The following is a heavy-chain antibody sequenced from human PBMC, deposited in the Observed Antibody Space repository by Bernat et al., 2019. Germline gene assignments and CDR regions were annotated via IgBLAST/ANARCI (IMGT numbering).Heavy chain of an antibody. CDR2: SRNKDKTFTA. CDR3: ARASSYSGTYETRNYFDS. J-gene: IGHJ4*02. V-gene: IGHV3-72*01. CDR1: GFTFSDHY. Sequence: EVQPVESGGGLVQPGGSLRLSCAASGFTFSDHYMDWVRQAPGKGLEWVGRSRNKDKTFTAEYAASVTGRFTISRDESKNSLYLQMNSLKTEDTAVYYCARASSYSGTYETRNYFDSWGQGTLVTVSS. D-gene: IGHD1-26*01.